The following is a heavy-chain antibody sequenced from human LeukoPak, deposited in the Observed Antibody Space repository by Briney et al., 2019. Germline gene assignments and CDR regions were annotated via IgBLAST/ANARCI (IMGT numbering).Heavy chain of an antibody. CDR3: ARYSGSLGLDY. D-gene: IGHD1-26*01. Sequence: ASVKVSCKASGYTFTGYYMHWVRQAPGQGLEWMGWINPSVGSASYAQNFQGRVTMTRDTSTSTVYMDLYSLRSDDTAVYYCARYSGSLGLDYWGQGTLVTVSS. CDR2: INPSVGSA. V-gene: IGHV1-46*01. CDR1: GYTFTGYY. J-gene: IGHJ4*02.